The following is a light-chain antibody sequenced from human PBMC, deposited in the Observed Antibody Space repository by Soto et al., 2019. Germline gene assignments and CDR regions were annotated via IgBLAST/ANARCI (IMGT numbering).Light chain of an antibody. CDR2: EVN. J-gene: IGLJ1*01. CDR1: RSDVGGYSY. Sequence: QALLTEPASVSGSTGQSITISCTGTRSDVGGYSYVSWYQQHPGKAPKLIIYEVNKRPSGVSGRFSGSKSGDTASLTISGLQPEDEADYSCSSFTDTNTPFVFGSGTKVTVL. CDR3: SSFTDTNTPFV. V-gene: IGLV2-14*01.